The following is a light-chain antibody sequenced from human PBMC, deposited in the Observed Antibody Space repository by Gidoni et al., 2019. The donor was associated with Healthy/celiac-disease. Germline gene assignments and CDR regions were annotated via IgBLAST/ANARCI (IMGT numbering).Light chain of an antibody. Sequence: QSALTQPASVSGSPGHSITISCTGTSSDVGGYNYVAWYQQHPGKAHKLMIYDVSNRPSGVSNRFSGSKSGNTASLTISGLQAEDEADYYCSSYTSSSTLYVFGTGTKVTVL. CDR2: DVS. CDR1: SSDVGGYNY. J-gene: IGLJ1*01. V-gene: IGLV2-14*03. CDR3: SSYTSSSTLYV.